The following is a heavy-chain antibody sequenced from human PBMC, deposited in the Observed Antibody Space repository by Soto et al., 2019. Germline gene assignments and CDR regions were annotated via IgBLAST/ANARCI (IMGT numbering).Heavy chain of an antibody. J-gene: IGHJ6*02. CDR2: ISAYNGNT. Sequence: QVQLVQSGAEVKKPGASVKVSCKASGYTFTSYGISWVRQAPGQGLEWMGWISAYNGNTNYAQKLQGRVTMTTDTSTSTAYRELRSLRSDDTAVYYCARDLPDFWRTFYYYGMDVWGQGTTVTVSS. CDR3: ARDLPDFWRTFYYYGMDV. CDR1: GYTFTSYG. D-gene: IGHD3-3*01. V-gene: IGHV1-18*01.